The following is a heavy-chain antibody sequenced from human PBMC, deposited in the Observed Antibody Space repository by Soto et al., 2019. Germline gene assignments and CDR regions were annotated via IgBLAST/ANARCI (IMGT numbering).Heavy chain of an antibody. J-gene: IGHJ6*02. CDR1: GYIFTSYW. CDR2: IYSGDSII. CDR3: ARRDSSGYRDCYYGMDV. D-gene: IGHD3-22*01. V-gene: IGHV5-51*01. Sequence: GESLKISCTGSGYIFTSYWIAWVRQMPGKGLEWMGIIYSGDSIIRYSPSFQGQVTISADKSISTAYLQWSSLKASDPAMYYCARRDSSGYRDCYYGMDVWGQGTTVTVSS.